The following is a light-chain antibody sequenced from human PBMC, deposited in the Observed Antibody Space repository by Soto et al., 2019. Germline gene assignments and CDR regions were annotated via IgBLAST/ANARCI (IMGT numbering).Light chain of an antibody. CDR1: SSDVGGYKY. CDR2: EVS. Sequence: QPVLTQPASVSGSPGQPITISCTGTSSDVGGYKYVSWYQQYPGKAPKLMIYEVSNRPSGVSDRFSGSKSGNTASLTISGLQTEDEADYYCSSYTIRNTWVFGGGTKLTVL. CDR3: SSYTIRNTWV. J-gene: IGLJ3*02. V-gene: IGLV2-14*01.